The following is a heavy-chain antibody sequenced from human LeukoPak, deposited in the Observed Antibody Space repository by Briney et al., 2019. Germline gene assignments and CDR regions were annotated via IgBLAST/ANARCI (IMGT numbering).Heavy chain of an antibody. V-gene: IGHV3-23*01. CDR3: ARVQYGYLSGSYRVFFDY. J-gene: IGHJ4*02. Sequence: PLGSSLRLSCAVSGFTFTSYAIAWVRQAPGKGLEWVSTISGSGNRTYYAKSVEGRFTLSRDKSTSLVYLQMSSLRVEEAAVYYCARVQYGYLSGSYRVFFDYWGQGALVTVSP. CDR2: ISGSGNRT. D-gene: IGHD3-10*01. CDR1: GFTFTSYA.